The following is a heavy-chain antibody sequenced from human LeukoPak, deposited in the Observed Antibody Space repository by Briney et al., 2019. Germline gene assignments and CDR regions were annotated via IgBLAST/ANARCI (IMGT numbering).Heavy chain of an antibody. CDR2: IKQDGSEK. Sequence: ETLSLTCAVSGESFSGYYWSWVRQAPGKGLEWVANIKQDGSEKYYVDSVKGRFTISRDNAKNSLYLQMNSLRAEDTAVYYCARGGGSYYNYWGQGTLVTVSS. J-gene: IGHJ4*02. D-gene: IGHD1-26*01. V-gene: IGHV3-7*04. CDR3: ARGGGSYYNY. CDR1: GESFSGYY.